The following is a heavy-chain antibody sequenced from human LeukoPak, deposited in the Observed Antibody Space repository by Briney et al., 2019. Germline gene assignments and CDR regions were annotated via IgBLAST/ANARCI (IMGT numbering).Heavy chain of an antibody. CDR2: IYYSGST. V-gene: IGHV4-61*01. Sequence: PSETLSLTCTVSGGSISSSSYYWGWIRQPPGKGLEWIGYIYYSGSTNYNPSLKSRVTISVDTSKNQFSLKLSSVTAADTAVYYCARDQLGGVQNELAFDYWGQGTLVTVSS. CDR3: ARDQLGGVQNELAFDY. J-gene: IGHJ4*02. D-gene: IGHD6-6*01. CDR1: GGSISSSSYY.